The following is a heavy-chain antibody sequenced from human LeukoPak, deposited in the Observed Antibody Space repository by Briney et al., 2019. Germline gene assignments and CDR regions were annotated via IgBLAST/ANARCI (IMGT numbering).Heavy chain of an antibody. D-gene: IGHD1-26*01. CDR2: INSDGSST. CDR3: VREGYMAGATEFDY. J-gene: IGHJ4*02. V-gene: IGHV3-74*01. Sequence: GGSLRLSCAASGFTFSSYWMHWVRQAPGKGLVWVSRINSDGSSTSYADSVKGRFTISRDNAKNTLYLQMNSLRAEDTAVYYCVREGYMAGATEFDYWGQGTLVTVSS. CDR1: GFTFSSYW.